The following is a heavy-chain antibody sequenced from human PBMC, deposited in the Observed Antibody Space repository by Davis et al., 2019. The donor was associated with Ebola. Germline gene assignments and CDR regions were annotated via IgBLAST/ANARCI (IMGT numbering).Heavy chain of an antibody. CDR3: ARGGWYTYY. Sequence: GESLKISCASSGFTFSNYDMHWVRQAPGKGLEWVAVISYDGSNKYYADSVKGRFTISRDNSKNTLYLQMNSLRPEDTAVYYCARGGWYTYYWGQGTLVTVSS. CDR2: ISYDGSNK. J-gene: IGHJ4*02. CDR1: GFTFSNYD. V-gene: IGHV3-30*19. D-gene: IGHD6-19*01.